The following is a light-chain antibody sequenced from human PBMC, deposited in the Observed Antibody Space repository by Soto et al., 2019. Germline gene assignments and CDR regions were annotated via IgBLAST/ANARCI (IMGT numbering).Light chain of an antibody. CDR3: QQYGYQVS. V-gene: IGKV3-20*01. Sequence: EIVLTQSPGTLSFSPGESAALSCRASQAVSNNFLAWYQQKPGQTPRLLISGASKRATGIPDRFSGSWSGTDFPLIISRLEPEDFAVYYCQQYGYQVSFGPGTKVDI. J-gene: IGKJ3*01. CDR2: GAS. CDR1: QAVSNNF.